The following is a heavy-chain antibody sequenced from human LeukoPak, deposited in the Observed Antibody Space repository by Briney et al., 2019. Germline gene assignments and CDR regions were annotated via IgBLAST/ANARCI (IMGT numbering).Heavy chain of an antibody. V-gene: IGHV4-61*02. D-gene: IGHD3-22*01. Sequence: SETLSLTCTVSGGSISSGSYYWSWIRQPAGKGLEWIGRIYTSGSTNYNPSLKSRVSLSVDTSKNQFSLKLNSVTAADTAVYYCARVTSGGYLDSWGQGTLVTVSS. CDR3: ARVTSGGYLDS. J-gene: IGHJ4*02. CDR2: IYTSGST. CDR1: GGSISSGSYY.